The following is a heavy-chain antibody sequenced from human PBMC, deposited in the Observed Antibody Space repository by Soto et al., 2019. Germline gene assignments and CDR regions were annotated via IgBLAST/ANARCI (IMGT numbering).Heavy chain of an antibody. D-gene: IGHD2-2*01. V-gene: IGHV3-23*01. J-gene: IGHJ4*02. CDR3: AKGSRSSRPYYFDY. Sequence: GGSLRLSCAASGFTFSNYAMSWVRQASGKGLEWVSGITDSGGDTYHADSVKGRFTISRDNRENTLYMQMNSLTVEDTAVYFCAKGSRSSRPYYFDYWGQGTLVTVSS. CDR1: GFTFSNYA. CDR2: ITDSGGDT.